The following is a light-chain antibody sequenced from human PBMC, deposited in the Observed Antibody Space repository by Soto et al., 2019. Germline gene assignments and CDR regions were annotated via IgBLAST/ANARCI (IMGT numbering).Light chain of an antibody. V-gene: IGKV3-11*01. CDR3: QQRSNWLT. J-gene: IGKJ4*01. Sequence: EIVLTQSPATLSLSPGERATLSCRASQSISRYLAWYQQKPVQAPRLLIYDASNRATGIPARFSGSGSGTDFTLTISSLEPEDFAVYYCQQRSNWLTFGGGTKVEIK. CDR2: DAS. CDR1: QSISRY.